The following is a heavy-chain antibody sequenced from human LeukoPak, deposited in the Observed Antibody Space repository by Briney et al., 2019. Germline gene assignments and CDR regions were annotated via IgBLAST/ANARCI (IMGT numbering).Heavy chain of an antibody. D-gene: IGHD3-22*01. CDR1: GFTFTGSA. Sequence: GGSLRLSCAASGFTFTGSAMHWVRQASGKGLEWVGRIRSKPHSYATAYAASVKGRFTISRDDSKDTAYLQMNSLNTEDTAVYYCTRHGGRDFYDSTEDALDIWGQGTMVTVSS. CDR2: IRSKPHSYAT. J-gene: IGHJ3*02. CDR3: TRHGGRDFYDSTEDALDI. V-gene: IGHV3-73*01.